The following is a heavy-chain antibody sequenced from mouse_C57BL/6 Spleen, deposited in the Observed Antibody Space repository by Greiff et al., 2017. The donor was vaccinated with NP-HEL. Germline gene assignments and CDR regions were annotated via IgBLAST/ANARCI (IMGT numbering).Heavy chain of an antibody. V-gene: IGHV5-17*01. J-gene: IGHJ3*01. CDR3: ARPYGSAY. Sequence: EVQLVESGGGLVKPGGSLKLSCAASGFTFSDYGMHWVRQAPEKGLEWVAYISSGSSTIYYADTVKGRFTRSRDNAKNTLFLQMTSLRSADTAMYYCARPYGSAYWGQGTLVTVSA. CDR1: GFTFSDYG. CDR2: ISSGSSTI. D-gene: IGHD1-1*01.